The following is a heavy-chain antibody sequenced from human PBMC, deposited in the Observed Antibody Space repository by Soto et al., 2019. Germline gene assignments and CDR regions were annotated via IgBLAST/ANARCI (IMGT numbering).Heavy chain of an antibody. CDR1: GGSFSGYY. CDR2: INHSGST. CDR3: ARRIVVVAAAKSTPFDY. D-gene: IGHD2-2*01. V-gene: IGHV4-34*01. Sequence: QVQLQQWGAGLLKPSETLSLTCAVYGGSFSGYYWSWIRQPPGKGLEWIGEINHSGSTNHNPSLKSRVIISVDTSKNQFSVKVSSVTAADTAVYYCARRIVVVAAAKSTPFDYWGQGTLVTVSS. J-gene: IGHJ4*02.